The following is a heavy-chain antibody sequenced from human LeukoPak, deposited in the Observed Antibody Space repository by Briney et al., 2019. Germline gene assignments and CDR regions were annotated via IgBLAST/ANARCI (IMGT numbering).Heavy chain of an antibody. J-gene: IGHJ3*02. CDR1: GFTFSSYS. CDR2: ISSSSSYI. Sequence: GGSLRLSCAASGFTFSSYSMNWVRQAPGKGLEWVSSISSSSSYIYYADSVKGRFTISRDNAKNSLYQQMNSLRAEDTAVYYCARDRSGWYAFDIWGQGTRVTVSS. V-gene: IGHV3-21*01. D-gene: IGHD6-19*01. CDR3: ARDRSGWYAFDI.